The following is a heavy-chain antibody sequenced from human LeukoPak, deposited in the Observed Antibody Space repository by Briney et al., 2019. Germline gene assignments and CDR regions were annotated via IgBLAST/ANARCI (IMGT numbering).Heavy chain of an antibody. Sequence: GGSLRLSCAASGFTFSSYAMSWVRQAPGKGLEWVSGISDSGANTYYADSVRGRFTISRDNSKNTLYLQMNNLRAEDTAVYYCAKEGSSFYYSFEFWGQGTLVTVSS. CDR2: ISDSGANT. J-gene: IGHJ4*02. V-gene: IGHV3-23*01. CDR1: GFTFSSYA. CDR3: AKEGSSFYYSFEF. D-gene: IGHD6-13*01.